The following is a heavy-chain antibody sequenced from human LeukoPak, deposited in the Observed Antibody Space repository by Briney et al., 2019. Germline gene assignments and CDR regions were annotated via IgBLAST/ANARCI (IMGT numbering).Heavy chain of an antibody. J-gene: IGHJ4*02. Sequence: ASVNVSCKASGYTFTSYGISWVRQAPGQGLEWMGWISAYNGNTNYAQKLQGRVTMTTDTSTSTAYMELRSLRSDDTAVYYCARGKEGYRPVTSLDYWGQGTLVTVSS. CDR1: GYTFTSYG. D-gene: IGHD5-24*01. CDR2: ISAYNGNT. CDR3: ARGKEGYRPVTSLDY. V-gene: IGHV1-18*01.